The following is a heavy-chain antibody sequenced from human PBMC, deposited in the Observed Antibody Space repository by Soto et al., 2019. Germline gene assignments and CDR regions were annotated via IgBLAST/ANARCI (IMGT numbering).Heavy chain of an antibody. D-gene: IGHD2-2*02. CDR2: IYSGGST. Sequence: GGSLRLSCAASGFTVSSNYMSWVRQAPGKGLEWVSVIYSGGSTYYADSVKGRFTISRDNSKNTLYLQMNSLRAEDTAVYYCARGDCKTGCYIGFWGQGALVTVSS. J-gene: IGHJ4*02. CDR1: GFTVSSNY. V-gene: IGHV3-53*01. CDR3: ARGDCKTGCYIGF.